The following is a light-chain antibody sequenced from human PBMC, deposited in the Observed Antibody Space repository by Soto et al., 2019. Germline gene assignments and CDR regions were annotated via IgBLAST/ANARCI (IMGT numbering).Light chain of an antibody. CDR2: EVN. V-gene: IGLV2-8*01. CDR3: TSHAGTINFPYI. Sequence: QSALTQPPSASGSPGQSVTISCTGTSSDVGGYNSVSWYQHHPGKAPKLMVYEVNKRPSGVPDRFSGSKSGNTASLTVSGLQAEDEADYYCTSHAGTINFPYIFGTGTKVTVL. J-gene: IGLJ1*01. CDR1: SSDVGGYNS.